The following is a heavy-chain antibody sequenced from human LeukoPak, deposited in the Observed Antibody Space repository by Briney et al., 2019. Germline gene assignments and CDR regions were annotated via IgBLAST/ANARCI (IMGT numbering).Heavy chain of an antibody. V-gene: IGHV4-34*01. D-gene: IGHD3-10*01. CDR2: INHSGDT. J-gene: IGHJ5*02. Sequence: SETLSLTCAVYGGSFSAYYWSWIRQPPGKELEWIGEINHSGDTKYNPSLNSRATISIDMSKNQFSLKLSFVTAADTAVYYCARDSGTTGEVKFDPWGQGTLVTVSS. CDR1: GGSFSAYY. CDR3: ARDSGTTGEVKFDP.